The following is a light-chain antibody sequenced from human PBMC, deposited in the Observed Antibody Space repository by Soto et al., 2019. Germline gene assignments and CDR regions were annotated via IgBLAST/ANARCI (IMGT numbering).Light chain of an antibody. CDR1: SSNIGAGYD. V-gene: IGLV1-40*01. J-gene: IGLJ3*02. CDR3: CSYAGTYWV. Sequence: QSVLTQPPSVSGAPGQRVTISCTGSSSNIGAGYDVHWYQQRPGTAPKLLIFGNTNRPSGVPDRFSGSKSGTSASLAITGLQAEDEGDYYCCSYAGTYWVFGGGTQLTVL. CDR2: GNT.